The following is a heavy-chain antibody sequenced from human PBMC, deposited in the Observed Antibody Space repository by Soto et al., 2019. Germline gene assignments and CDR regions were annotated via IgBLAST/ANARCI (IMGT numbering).Heavy chain of an antibody. D-gene: IGHD3-3*01. V-gene: IGHV4-4*02. J-gene: IGHJ3*01. CDR2: IYHSGST. Sequence: SETLSLTCAVSSGSISSSNWWSWVRQPPGKGLEWIGEIYHSGSTNYNPSLKSRVTISVDKSKTQFSLKLSSVTAADTAVYYCAARDNLLRFLEWFPFLVWGQGTMVTVSS. CDR1: SGSISSSNW. CDR3: AARDNLLRFLEWFPFLV.